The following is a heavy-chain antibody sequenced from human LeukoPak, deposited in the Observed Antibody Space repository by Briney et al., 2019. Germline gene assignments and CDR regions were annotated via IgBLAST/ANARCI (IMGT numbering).Heavy chain of an antibody. V-gene: IGHV4-39*01. CDR1: GGSISSSSYY. J-gene: IGHJ4*02. D-gene: IGHD5-24*01. CDR3: ASVVRDGYNYVPYYFDY. Sequence: PPETLSLTCTVSGGSISSSSYYLGWIRQPPGKGLEWIGSIYYSESTYYNPSLKSRVTISVDTSKNQCSLKLSSVTAADTPVYYCASVVRDGYNYVPYYFDYWGQGTLVTVSS. CDR2: IYYSEST.